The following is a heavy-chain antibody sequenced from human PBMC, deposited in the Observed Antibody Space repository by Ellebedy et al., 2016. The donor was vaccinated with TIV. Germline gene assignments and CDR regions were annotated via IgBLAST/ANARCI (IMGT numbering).Heavy chain of an antibody. Sequence: PGGSLRLSCAASGFSFSEYYMSWIRQAPGKGLEWVSYISSSGTTIYADSVKSRFTVSRDNAKNSLYLHMKSLRAEDTAVYYCVRDHQAHDYWGQGSLVTVSS. CDR3: VRDHQAHDY. V-gene: IGHV3-11*01. J-gene: IGHJ4*02. CDR1: GFSFSEYY. CDR2: ISSSGTTI.